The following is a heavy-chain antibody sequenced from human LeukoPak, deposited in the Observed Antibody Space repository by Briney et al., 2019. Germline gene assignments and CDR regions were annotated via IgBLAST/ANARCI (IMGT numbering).Heavy chain of an antibody. V-gene: IGHV3-53*01. D-gene: IGHD3-22*01. Sequence: GGSLRLSCAASGFTFSSYSMNWVRQAPGKGLEWVSVIYSGGSTYYADSVKGRFTISRDNSKNTLYLQMNSLRAEDTAVYYCAREGDSSGYGSRAFDIWGQGTMVTVSS. J-gene: IGHJ3*02. CDR1: GFTFSSYS. CDR3: AREGDSSGYGSRAFDI. CDR2: IYSGGST.